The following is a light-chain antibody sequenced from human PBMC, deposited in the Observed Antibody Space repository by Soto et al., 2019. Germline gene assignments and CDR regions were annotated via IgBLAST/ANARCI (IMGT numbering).Light chain of an antibody. V-gene: IGKV3-11*01. CDR1: QSVSSY. J-gene: IGKJ1*01. Sequence: EIVLTQSPATLSLSPGERATLSCRASQSVSSYLAWYQQKPGQAPRLLIYDASSRATGIPARFSGSGSGTAFTLTISSLEPEDLAVYFCQQRSNWPSWTFGQGTKVEIK. CDR2: DAS. CDR3: QQRSNWPSWT.